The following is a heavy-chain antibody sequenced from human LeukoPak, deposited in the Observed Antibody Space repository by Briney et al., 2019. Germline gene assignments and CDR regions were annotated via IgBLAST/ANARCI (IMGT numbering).Heavy chain of an antibody. D-gene: IGHD6-19*01. CDR1: GYTFTTYG. CDR3: AGLYTKAVAGDPPSDY. J-gene: IGHJ4*02. CDR2: ITAYNGNT. Sequence: GASVKVSCKASGYTFTTYGIGWVRQAPGQGLEWMGWITAYNGNTNYAQKFQGRVTMTTDTMTTDTSTSTAYMELRSLRSDDTAVYYCAGLYTKAVAGDPPSDYWGQGTLVTVSS. V-gene: IGHV1-18*01.